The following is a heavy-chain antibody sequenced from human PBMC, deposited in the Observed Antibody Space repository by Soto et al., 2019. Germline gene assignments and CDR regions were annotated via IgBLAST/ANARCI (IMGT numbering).Heavy chain of an antibody. CDR3: ARDRDSSGWGGFDY. CDR1: GFTFSGYG. Sequence: GGSLRLSCAASGFTFSGYGMHWVRQAPGKGLEWVAVIWYDGSNKYYADSVKGRFTISRDNSKNTLYLQMNSLRAEDTAVYYCARDRDSSGWGGFDYWGQGTLVTVSS. J-gene: IGHJ4*02. CDR2: IWYDGSNK. V-gene: IGHV3-33*01. D-gene: IGHD6-19*01.